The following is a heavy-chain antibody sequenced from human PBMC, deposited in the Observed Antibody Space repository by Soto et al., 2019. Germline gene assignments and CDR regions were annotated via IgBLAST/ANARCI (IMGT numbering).Heavy chain of an antibody. CDR3: AMVDVYVTPSPQDV. CDR2: INPNSGGT. D-gene: IGHD3-16*01. Sequence: ASVKVSCKASGYTFTGYCMHWVRQAPGQGLEWMGWINPNSGGTNYAQKFQGWVTMTRDTSISTAYMELSRLRSNDTAIYYCAMVDVYVTPSPQDVWGQGATVTVSS. CDR1: GYTFTGYC. V-gene: IGHV1-2*04. J-gene: IGHJ6*02.